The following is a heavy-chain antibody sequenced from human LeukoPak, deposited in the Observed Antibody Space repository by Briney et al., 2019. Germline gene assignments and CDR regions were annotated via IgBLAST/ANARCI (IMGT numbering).Heavy chain of an antibody. J-gene: IGHJ4*02. CDR2: INPNSGGT. V-gene: IGHV1-2*02. CDR1: GYTSTGYY. Sequence: ASVKVSCKASGYTSTGYYMHWVRQAPGQGLEWMGWINPNSGGTNYAQKFQGRVTMTRDTSISTAYMELSRLRSDDTAVYYCARARDTAMVTGGFEYWGQGTLVTVSS. CDR3: ARARDTAMVTGGFEY. D-gene: IGHD5-18*01.